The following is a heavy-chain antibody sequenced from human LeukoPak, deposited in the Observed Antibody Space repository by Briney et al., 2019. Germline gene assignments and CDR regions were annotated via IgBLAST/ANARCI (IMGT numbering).Heavy chain of an antibody. CDR1: GYTFTGYY. V-gene: IGHV1-2*02. CDR2: INPNSGGT. Sequence: ASVKVSCKASGYTFTGYYMHWVRQAPGQGLEWMGWINPNSGGTNYAQKFQGRVTMTRDTSISTAYMELSRLRSDDTAVYYCATSWILSPHFMYRFDPWGQGTLVTVSS. D-gene: IGHD5-18*01. J-gene: IGHJ5*02. CDR3: ATSWILSPHFMYRFDP.